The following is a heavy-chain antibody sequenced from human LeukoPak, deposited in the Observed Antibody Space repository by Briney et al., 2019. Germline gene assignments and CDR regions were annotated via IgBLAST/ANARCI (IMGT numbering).Heavy chain of an antibody. Sequence: GGSLRLSCAASGFTFSSYAMTWVRQASGKGLEWVSAISGSGGSTYYADSVKGRFTISRDNSKNTLFLQMNSLRAEDTAVYYCAKRRGLELLYYYYMDVWGKGTTVTVSS. J-gene: IGHJ6*03. CDR1: GFTFSSYA. D-gene: IGHD1-7*01. CDR3: AKRRGLELLYYYYMDV. V-gene: IGHV3-23*01. CDR2: ISGSGGST.